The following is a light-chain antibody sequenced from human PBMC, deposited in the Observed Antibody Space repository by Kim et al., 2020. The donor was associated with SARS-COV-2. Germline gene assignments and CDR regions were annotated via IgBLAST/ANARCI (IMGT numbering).Light chain of an antibody. CDR2: DVS. CDR1: SRDVGVYNY. Sequence: GQSVTISCTGTSRDVGVYNYVSWYQQHPGKAPKLMIYDVSKRPSGVPDRFSGSKSGNTASLTISGLQAEDEADYYCCSYAGSYTVVFGGGTKLTVL. J-gene: IGLJ2*01. CDR3: CSYAGSYTVV. V-gene: IGLV2-11*01.